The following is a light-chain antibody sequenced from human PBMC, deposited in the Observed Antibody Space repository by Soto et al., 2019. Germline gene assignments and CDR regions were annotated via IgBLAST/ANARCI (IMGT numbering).Light chain of an antibody. J-gene: IGKJ3*01. CDR1: QGISSF. Sequence: IQLTQSPSSLSASVGDRGTITCRASQGISSFLAWYQQKPGKAPKLLIYGASTLQSGVPSRFSGSGSGTHFTLTIGSLQPEDFPTYYCQQLNSFPIPFGPGTKVDIK. CDR3: QQLNSFPIP. V-gene: IGKV1-9*01. CDR2: GAS.